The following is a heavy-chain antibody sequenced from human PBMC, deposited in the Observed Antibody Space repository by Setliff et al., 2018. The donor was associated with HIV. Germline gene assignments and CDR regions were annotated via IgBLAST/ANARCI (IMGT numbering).Heavy chain of an antibody. CDR3: ARIKKVGATTKGIDY. J-gene: IGHJ4*02. Sequence: LRLSCAASGFTFSSYDMHWVRQATGKGLEWVSAIGTAGDTYYPGSVKGRFTISRENAKNTLFLQMNSLRVEDTAIYFCARIKKVGATTKGIDYWGQGTLVTVSS. D-gene: IGHD1-26*01. CDR2: IGTAGDT. CDR1: GFTFSSYD. V-gene: IGHV3-13*01.